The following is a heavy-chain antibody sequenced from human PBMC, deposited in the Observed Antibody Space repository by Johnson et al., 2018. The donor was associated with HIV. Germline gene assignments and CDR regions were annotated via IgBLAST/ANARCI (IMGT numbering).Heavy chain of an antibody. Sequence: QVQLVESGGGVVQPGRSLRLSCAASGFTFSSYGIHWVRQAPGKGLEWVAHITYAGSNKYYADSVKGRFTISRDNSKNTLYLQMNSLRTEDTALYYCYTSSFEAAFDVWGQGTMVTVSS. CDR1: GFTFSSYG. V-gene: IGHV3-30*03. CDR3: YTSSFEAAFDV. D-gene: IGHD6-6*01. CDR2: ITYAGSNK. J-gene: IGHJ3*01.